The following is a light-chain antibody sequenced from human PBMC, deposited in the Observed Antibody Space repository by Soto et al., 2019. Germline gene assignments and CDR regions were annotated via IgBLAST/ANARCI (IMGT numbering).Light chain of an antibody. CDR2: DAS. CDR1: QSVSSY. J-gene: IGKJ2*01. CDR3: QQRSNWPKYT. Sequence: EMVLTQSPATLSLSPGERATLSCRASQSVSSYLAWYQQKPGQAPRLLIYDASNRATGIPARFSGSGSGTDFTLTISSLEPEDGAVYYCQQRSNWPKYTFGQGTKLEIK. V-gene: IGKV3-11*01.